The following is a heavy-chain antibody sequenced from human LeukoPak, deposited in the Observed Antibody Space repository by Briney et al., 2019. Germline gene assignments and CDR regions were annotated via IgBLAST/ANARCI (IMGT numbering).Heavy chain of an antibody. J-gene: IGHJ3*02. CDR2: IYPGGSDI. CDR1: GYSFTTHW. V-gene: IGHV5-51*01. Sequence: GESLKISCKGSGYSFTTHWIGWVRQMPGKGLEFMGIIYPGGSDIRYSPSFQGQVTISADKSISTAYLQGSSLKASDTAMYYCARQGIYGDYGGGKPKDAFDIWGQGTMVTVSS. CDR3: ARQGIYGDYGGGKPKDAFDI. D-gene: IGHD4-17*01.